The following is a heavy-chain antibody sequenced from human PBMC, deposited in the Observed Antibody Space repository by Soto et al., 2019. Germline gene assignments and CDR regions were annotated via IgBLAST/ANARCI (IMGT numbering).Heavy chain of an antibody. D-gene: IGHD2-21*02. Sequence: QVRLQESGPGLVKPSETLSLTCTVSGGSISSYYWSWIRQPPGKGLEWIGYMYNTGSTIYNPSLTSRVTISVATSKNHFSLKLNSVTAADTAVYYCARDLWGYCGADCYPLDVWGQGTTVTVSS. CDR3: ARDLWGYCGADCYPLDV. CDR1: GGSISSYY. V-gene: IGHV4-59*01. CDR2: MYNTGST. J-gene: IGHJ6*02.